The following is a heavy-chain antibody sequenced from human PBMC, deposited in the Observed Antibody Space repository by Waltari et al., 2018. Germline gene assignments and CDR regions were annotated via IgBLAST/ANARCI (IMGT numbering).Heavy chain of an antibody. Sequence: QVQLVESGGGVVQPGRSLRLSCAASGFTFSIYALHWVRQAPGKGLEWVAVISYVGSNKYYADSGKGRFTISRDNSKNTVYLQMNSLRAEDTAVYYCARENSHRIDYDYYMDVWGKGTTVTVS. CDR2: ISYVGSNK. CDR1: GFTFSIYA. D-gene: IGHD1-26*01. CDR3: ARENSHRIDYDYYMDV. V-gene: IGHV3-30*01. J-gene: IGHJ6*03.